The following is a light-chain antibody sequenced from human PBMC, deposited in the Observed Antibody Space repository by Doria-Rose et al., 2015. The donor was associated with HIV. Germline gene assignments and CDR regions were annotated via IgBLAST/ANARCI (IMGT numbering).Light chain of an antibody. J-gene: IGKJ3*01. V-gene: IGKV4-1*01. CDR1: QSLLYTSKNY. CDR3: QQYYDTPS. Sequence: TQSPESLGMSLGERATLNCKSNQSLLYTSKNYLAWYQQKPGQRPKLLIYWASTRQSGVPARFSGSGSGTDFTLTISSLEAEDVAVYYCQQYYDTPSFGPGTTVDIK. CDR2: WAS.